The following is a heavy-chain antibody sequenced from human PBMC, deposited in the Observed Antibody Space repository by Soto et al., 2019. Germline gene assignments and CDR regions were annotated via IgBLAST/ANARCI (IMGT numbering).Heavy chain of an antibody. Sequence: QVQLQESGPGLVKPSGTLSLTCAVSSGSISSSNWWSWVRQPPGKGLEWIGEIYHSGSTNYNPSLKSRVTISVVKSKNQFSLKLSSVTAADTAVYYCGSSRGYYYYYMDVWGKGTTVTVSS. CDR2: IYHSGST. V-gene: IGHV4-4*02. CDR3: GSSRGYYYYYMDV. CDR1: SGSISSSNW. J-gene: IGHJ6*03. D-gene: IGHD3-10*01.